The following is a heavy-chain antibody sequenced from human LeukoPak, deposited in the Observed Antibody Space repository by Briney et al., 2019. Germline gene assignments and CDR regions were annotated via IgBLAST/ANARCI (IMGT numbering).Heavy chain of an antibody. J-gene: IGHJ4*02. CDR2: INHSGST. Sequence: SETLSLTCAVYGGSFSGYYWSWIRQPPGKGLEWIGEINHSGSTNYNPSLKSRVTISVDTSKNQFSLKLSSGTAADTAVYYCARGLYSSGWIRDWGQGTLVTVSS. CDR3: ARGLYSSGWIRD. V-gene: IGHV4-34*01. CDR1: GGSFSGYY. D-gene: IGHD6-19*01.